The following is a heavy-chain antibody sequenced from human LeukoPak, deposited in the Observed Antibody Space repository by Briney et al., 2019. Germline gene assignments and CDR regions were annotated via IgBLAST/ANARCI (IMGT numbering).Heavy chain of an antibody. V-gene: IGHV3-21*01. CDR3: ARRDFGYSSGCVDY. D-gene: IGHD6-19*01. J-gene: IGHJ4*02. CDR2: ITSSSTYI. CDR1: GFTFSSCS. Sequence: PGGSLRLSCAASGFTFSSCSMSWVRQAPGKGLEWVASITSSSTYIYYADSLKGRFTISRDNAKNSLYLQMNSLRAEDTAMYFCARRDFGYSSGCVDYWGQGTLVTVSS.